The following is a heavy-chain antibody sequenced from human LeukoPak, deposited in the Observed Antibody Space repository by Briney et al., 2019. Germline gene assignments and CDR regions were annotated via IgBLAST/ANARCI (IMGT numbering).Heavy chain of an antibody. CDR2: ISDSVGGT. V-gene: IGHV3-23*01. CDR1: GFTFSSYA. CDR3: ARGRYCSSTSCYTPEYFQH. J-gene: IGHJ1*01. D-gene: IGHD2-2*02. Sequence: PGGSLRLSCAASGFTFSSYAMSWVRQAPGKWLDWVSLISDSVGGTYYADSVKGRFTISRDNAKNSLYLQMNSLRAEDTAVYYCARGRYCSSTSCYTPEYFQHWGQGTLVTVSS.